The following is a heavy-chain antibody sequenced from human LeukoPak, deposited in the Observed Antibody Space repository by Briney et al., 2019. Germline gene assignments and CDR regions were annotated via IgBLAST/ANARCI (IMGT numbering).Heavy chain of an antibody. D-gene: IGHD2-8*01. J-gene: IGHJ3*02. CDR1: GFTVSSNY. CDR2: IYSDGST. Sequence: GGSLRLSCAASGFTVSSNYMSWVRQVPGKGLEWVSVIYSDGSTYYEASVKGKFTISRDSSKKTVYLQMNSLRAEDTAVYYCARDSPYGGFYLGAFDIWPQGTMLTVSS. V-gene: IGHV3-66*01. CDR3: ARDSPYGGFYLGAFDI.